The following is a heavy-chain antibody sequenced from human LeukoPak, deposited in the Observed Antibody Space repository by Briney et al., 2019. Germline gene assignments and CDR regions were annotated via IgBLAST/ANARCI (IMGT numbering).Heavy chain of an antibody. V-gene: IGHV3-30-3*01. CDR3: ARGREWGSGNRGYFQH. Sequence: PGGSLRLSCAASGFTFSSYAMHWVRQAPGKGLEWVAVISYDGSNKYYADSVKGRFTISRDNSKNTLYLQMNSLRAEDTAVYYCARGREWGSGNRGYFQHWGQGTLVTVSS. CDR2: ISYDGSNK. J-gene: IGHJ1*01. CDR1: GFTFSSYA. D-gene: IGHD6-19*01.